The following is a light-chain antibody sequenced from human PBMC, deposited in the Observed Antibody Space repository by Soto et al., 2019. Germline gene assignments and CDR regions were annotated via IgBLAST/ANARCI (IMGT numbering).Light chain of an antibody. CDR2: AAS. V-gene: IGKV3-20*01. J-gene: IGKJ2*01. CDR1: QSVARNS. CDR3: QHFYTYPHT. Sequence: EIVLTQSPGTLSLSPGERATLSCRASQSVARNSIAWYQQKPGQAPRLLIHAASGRATDVPDRFSGSGSGTAFTLTINNLQPADFATYYCQHFYTYPHTFGQGTKVEV.